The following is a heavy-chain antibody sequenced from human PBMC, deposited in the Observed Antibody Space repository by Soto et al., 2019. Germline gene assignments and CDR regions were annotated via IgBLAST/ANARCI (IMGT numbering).Heavy chain of an antibody. J-gene: IGHJ4*02. Sequence: ASVKVSCKASGYTFTSYAMHWVRQAPGQRLEWMGWINAGNGNTKYSQKFQGRVTITRDTSASTAYMELSSLRSEDTAVYYCARDPYSSGWSYYYFDYWGQGTLVTVSS. V-gene: IGHV1-3*01. CDR2: INAGNGNT. D-gene: IGHD6-19*01. CDR1: GYTFTSYA. CDR3: ARDPYSSGWSYYYFDY.